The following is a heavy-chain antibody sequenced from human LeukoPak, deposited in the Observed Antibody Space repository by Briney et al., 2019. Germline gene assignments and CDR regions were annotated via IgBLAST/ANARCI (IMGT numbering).Heavy chain of an antibody. CDR3: ARDSTSWYDILDY. CDR2: IRANNGDT. CDR1: GYTFTSYD. V-gene: IGHV1-18*01. J-gene: IGHJ4*02. Sequence: ASVKVSCKASGYTFTSYDINWVRQAPGQGLEWMGWIRANNGDTYYAQNFQGRVTMTTDTSTSTAYMELRSLRSDDTAVYYCARDSTSWYDILDYWGQGTLVTVSP. D-gene: IGHD6-13*01.